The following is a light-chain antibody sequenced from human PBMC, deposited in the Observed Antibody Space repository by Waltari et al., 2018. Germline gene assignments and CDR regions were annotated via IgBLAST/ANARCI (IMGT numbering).Light chain of an antibody. V-gene: IGLV2-14*01. Sequence: QSALTQPASVSGSPGQSITISCTGTSSDVGVYNYVSWYQQHPDKAPKLMIYDVSNRPSGVSNRFSGSKSGSTASLTISGLQAEDEADYYCSSYTSSSTPVVFGGGTKLTVL. CDR1: SSDVGVYNY. J-gene: IGLJ2*01. CDR3: SSYTSSSTPVV. CDR2: DVS.